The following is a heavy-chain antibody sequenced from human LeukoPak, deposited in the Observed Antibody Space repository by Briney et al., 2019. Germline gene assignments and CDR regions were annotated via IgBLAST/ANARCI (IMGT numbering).Heavy chain of an antibody. CDR2: MNPNSGNT. D-gene: IGHD5-18*01. J-gene: IGHJ6*03. Sequence: GASVKVSCKASGYTFTSYGISWVRQAPGQGLEWMGWMNPNSGNTGYAQKFQGRVTMTRNTSISTAYMELSSLRSEDTAVYYCARRTADTYSYGYFAYYYYMDVWGKGTTVTVSS. CDR1: GYTFTSYG. CDR3: ARRTADTYSYGYFAYYYYMDV. V-gene: IGHV1-8*02.